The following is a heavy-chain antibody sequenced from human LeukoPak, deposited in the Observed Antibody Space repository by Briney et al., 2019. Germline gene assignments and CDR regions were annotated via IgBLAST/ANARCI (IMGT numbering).Heavy chain of an antibody. V-gene: IGHV4-39*07. CDR1: GDSITGYY. Sequence: SETLSLTCTVSGDSITGYYWGWIRQPPGKGLEWIGNIYYTGNTYYNASLKSRVTISVDTSKNQVSLKLGSVTVADTAMYFCARDSYLDTSGSFADYFDSWGQGTLVTVSS. D-gene: IGHD3-22*01. J-gene: IGHJ4*02. CDR2: IYYTGNT. CDR3: ARDSYLDTSGSFADYFDS.